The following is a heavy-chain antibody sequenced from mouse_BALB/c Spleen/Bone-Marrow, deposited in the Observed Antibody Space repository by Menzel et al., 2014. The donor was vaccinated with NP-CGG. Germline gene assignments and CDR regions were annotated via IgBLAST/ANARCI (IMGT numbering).Heavy chain of an antibody. D-gene: IGHD1-1*01. V-gene: IGHV1-69*02. CDR2: IYPSDSYT. Sequence: VKLQESGAELVRPGASVKLSCKASGYTFTSYWINWVKQRPGQGLEWIGNIYPSDSYTNYNQKFMDKATLTVDKSSSTAYMQLSSPTSEDSAVYYCTRSYGSSYEYYFDYWGQGTTLTVSS. CDR3: TRSYGSSYEYYFDY. J-gene: IGHJ2*01. CDR1: GYTFTSYW.